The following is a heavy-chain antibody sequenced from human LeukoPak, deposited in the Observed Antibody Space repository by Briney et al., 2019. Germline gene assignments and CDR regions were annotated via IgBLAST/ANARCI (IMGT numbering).Heavy chain of an antibody. J-gene: IGHJ4*02. CDR1: GFTFSSYS. D-gene: IGHD3-22*01. CDR3: ASLEVVIDWNY. CDR2: ISSSSSTI. Sequence: GGSLRLSCAASGFTFSSYSMNWVRQAPGKGLEWVSYISSSSSTIYYADSVKGRFTISRDNAKNSLYLQMNSLRAEDTAVYYCASLEVVIDWNYWGQGTLVTVSS. V-gene: IGHV3-48*04.